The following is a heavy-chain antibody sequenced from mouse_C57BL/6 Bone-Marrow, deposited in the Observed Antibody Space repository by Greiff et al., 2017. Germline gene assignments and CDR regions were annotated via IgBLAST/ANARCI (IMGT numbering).Heavy chain of an antibody. CDR2: INPSNGGT. V-gene: IGHV1-53*01. CDR1: GYTFTSYW. CDR3: ARSRGYYGNYVSN. Sequence: VKLQQPGTELVKPGASVKLSCKASGYTFTSYWMHWVKQRPGQGLEWIGNINPSNGGTNYNEKFKSKATLTVDKSSSTAYMQLSSLTSEDSAVYYCARSRGYYGNYVSNWGQGTTLTVSS. J-gene: IGHJ2*01. D-gene: IGHD2-1*01.